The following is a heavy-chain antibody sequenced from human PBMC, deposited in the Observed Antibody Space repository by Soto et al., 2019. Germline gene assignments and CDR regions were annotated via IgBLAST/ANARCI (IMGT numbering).Heavy chain of an antibody. Sequence: QVQLQESGPGLVKPSQTLSLTCTVSGVSTSSGDYYWSWIRQHPGKGLEWIGYIYYSGNTDYNPSLKSRVIISLDMSKNQFSLELSSLTAADTAVYYCAREGYNYNALDVWGRGTTVTVSS. CDR3: AREGYNYNALDV. J-gene: IGHJ6*02. CDR1: GVSTSSGDYY. CDR2: IYYSGNT. D-gene: IGHD5-18*01. V-gene: IGHV4-31*03.